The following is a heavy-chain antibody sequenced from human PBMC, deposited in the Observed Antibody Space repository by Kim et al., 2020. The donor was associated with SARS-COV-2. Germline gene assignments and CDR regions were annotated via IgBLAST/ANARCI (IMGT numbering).Heavy chain of an antibody. CDR2: IYYSGST. Sequence: SETLSLTCTVSGGSISSGGYYWSWIRQHPGKGLEWIGYIYYSGSTYYNPSLKSRVTISVDTSKNQFSLKLSSVTAADTAVYYCARVDSSSWYYFDYWGQGTLVTVSS. J-gene: IGHJ4*02. V-gene: IGHV4-31*03. CDR1: GGSISSGGYY. CDR3: ARVDSSSWYYFDY. D-gene: IGHD6-13*01.